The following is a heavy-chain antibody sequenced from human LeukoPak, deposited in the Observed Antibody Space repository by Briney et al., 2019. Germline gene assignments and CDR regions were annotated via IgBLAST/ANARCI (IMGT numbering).Heavy chain of an antibody. D-gene: IGHD4-17*01. CDR1: EFSVSSNY. CDR3: PHTTGSSDY. J-gene: IGHJ4*02. Sequence: GGSLRLSCAVSEFSVSSNYMNWVRQAPGKGLEWVSVIYSGGATYYADSVRGRFTISRDNSKNMVSLQMTSLGAEDTAVYYCPHTTGSSDYWGQGTLVTVSS. V-gene: IGHV3-53*01. CDR2: IYSGGAT.